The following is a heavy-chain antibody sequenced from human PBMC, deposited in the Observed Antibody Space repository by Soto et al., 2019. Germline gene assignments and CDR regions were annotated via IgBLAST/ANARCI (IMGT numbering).Heavy chain of an antibody. Sequence: QVQLVQSGAEVKKPGASVKVSCKASGYTFTSYGTSWVRQAPGPGLEWMGWINVYNGNTNYAQNLQGRVTMTTETSRSAAYLDLRGVGSGDTAVYFCARDTSRGEYDYWGQGTLVTVSS. D-gene: IGHD3-10*01. J-gene: IGHJ4*02. CDR3: ARDTSRGEYDY. V-gene: IGHV1-18*01. CDR1: GYTFTSYG. CDR2: INVYNGNT.